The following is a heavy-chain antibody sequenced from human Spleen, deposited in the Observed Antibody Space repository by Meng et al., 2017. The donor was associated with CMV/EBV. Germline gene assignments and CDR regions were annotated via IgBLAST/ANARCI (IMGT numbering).Heavy chain of an antibody. CDR2: IRSKTAGGIT. CDR1: GLSLTNAW. CDR3: TDMGR. Sequence: GESLKISCTASGLSLTNAWMAWVRQAPGKGLEWLGRIRSKTAGGITEYAAPVKGRFTISRVDSTNTLYLQINRLKIEDTGIYYCTDMGRWGQGTLVTVSS. V-gene: IGHV3-15*01. J-gene: IGHJ4*02.